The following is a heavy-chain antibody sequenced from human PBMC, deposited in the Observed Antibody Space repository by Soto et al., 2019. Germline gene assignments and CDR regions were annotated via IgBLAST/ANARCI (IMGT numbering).Heavy chain of an antibody. V-gene: IGHV3-30*03. Sequence: GGSLRLSCAASGFTFSSYGMHWVRQAPGKGLEWVAVITYDGSNKYYADSVKGRFTISRDNSKNTLYLQMNSLRAEDTAVYYCVIGVPGRGRGVSGMDVWGQGTTVTVSS. CDR1: GFTFSSYG. CDR3: VIGVPGRGRGVSGMDV. CDR2: ITYDGSNK. D-gene: IGHD3-10*01. J-gene: IGHJ6*02.